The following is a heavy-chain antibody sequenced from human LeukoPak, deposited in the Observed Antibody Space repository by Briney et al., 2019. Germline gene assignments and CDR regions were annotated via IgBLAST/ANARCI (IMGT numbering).Heavy chain of an antibody. CDR1: GYSISSGYY. Sequence: SETLSLTCTVSGYSISSGYYWGWIRQPPGKGLEWIGSIYHSGSTNYNPSLKSRVTISVDKSKNQSSLKLSSVTAADTAVYYCASRGIVVVVAATYYFDYWGQGTLVTVSS. V-gene: IGHV4-38-2*02. CDR3: ASRGIVVVVAATYYFDY. CDR2: IYHSGST. J-gene: IGHJ4*02. D-gene: IGHD2-15*01.